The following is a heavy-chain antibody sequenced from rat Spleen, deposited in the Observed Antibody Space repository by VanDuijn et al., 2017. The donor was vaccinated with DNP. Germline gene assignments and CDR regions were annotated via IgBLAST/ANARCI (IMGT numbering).Heavy chain of an antibody. V-gene: IGHV3-1*01. CDR1: GYSITSNY. D-gene: IGHD1-6*01. CDR3: ARASILRLFDY. J-gene: IGHJ2*01. Sequence: EVQLQESGPGLVKPSQSLSLTCSVTGYSITSNYWGWIRKFPGNKMEWIGHISYSGDTTYNPSLESRISITRDTSKNRFFLQLNSVTTEDTAIFFCARASILRLFDYWGQGVTVTVSS. CDR2: ISYSGDT.